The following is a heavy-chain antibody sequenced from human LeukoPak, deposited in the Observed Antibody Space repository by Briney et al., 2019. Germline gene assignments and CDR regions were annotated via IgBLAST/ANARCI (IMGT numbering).Heavy chain of an antibody. CDR2: ISGSGGST. J-gene: IGHJ6*02. D-gene: IGHD3-9*01. CDR1: GFTFSSYA. Sequence: LSGGSLRLSCAASGFTFSSYAMSWVRQAPGKGLEWVSAISGSGGSTYYADSVKGRFTISRGNSKNTLYLQMNSLRAEDTAVYYCAKDVLRYFDWLPLDYGMDVWGQGTTVTVSS. V-gene: IGHV3-23*01. CDR3: AKDVLRYFDWLPLDYGMDV.